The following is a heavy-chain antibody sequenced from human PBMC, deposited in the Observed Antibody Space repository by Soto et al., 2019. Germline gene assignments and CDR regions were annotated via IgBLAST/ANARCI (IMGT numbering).Heavy chain of an antibody. CDR3: ARVSESGDFDY. Sequence: SETLSLTCTVSGGSVSSGSYYWSWIRQPPGKGLEWIGYIYYSGSTSYNPSLKSRVTISVDTSKNQFSLKLSSVTAADTAVYYCARVSESGDFDYWGQGTLVTVSS. V-gene: IGHV4-61*01. J-gene: IGHJ4*02. CDR1: GGSVSSGSYY. D-gene: IGHD3-10*01. CDR2: IYYSGST.